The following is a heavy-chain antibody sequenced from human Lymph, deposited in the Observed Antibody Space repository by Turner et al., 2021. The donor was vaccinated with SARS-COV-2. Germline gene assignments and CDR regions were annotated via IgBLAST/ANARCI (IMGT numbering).Heavy chain of an antibody. V-gene: IGHV3-30-3*01. Sequence: QVQLVESGGGVVQPGRSLRLSCAASGCTFSSYAMHWVRQARGKGLEWVAIISYDGSNKYYADTVKGRFTISRDNSKNTLYLKMNSLRADDTAVYYGARDMGGFTDYWGQGTLVTVSS. CDR3: ARDMGGFTDY. J-gene: IGHJ4*02. CDR2: ISYDGSNK. D-gene: IGHD5-12*01. CDR1: GCTFSSYA.